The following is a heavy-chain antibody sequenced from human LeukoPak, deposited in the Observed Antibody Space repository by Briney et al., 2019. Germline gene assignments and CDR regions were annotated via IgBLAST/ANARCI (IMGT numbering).Heavy chain of an antibody. CDR2: ISAYNGNT. D-gene: IGHD2-2*01. J-gene: IGHJ6*03. V-gene: IGHV1-18*01. CDR3: ARGAAAPGTYYYYYMDV. CDR1: GYTFTSYG. Sequence: GASVKVSCKASGYTFTSYGISWVRQAPGQGLEWMGWISAYNGNTNYAQKLQGRVTMTTDTSTSTAYMELRSLRSDDTAVYYCARGAAAPGTYYYYYMDVWGKGTTVTVSS.